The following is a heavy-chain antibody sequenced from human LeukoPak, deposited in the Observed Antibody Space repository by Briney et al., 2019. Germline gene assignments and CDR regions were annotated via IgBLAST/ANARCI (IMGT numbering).Heavy chain of an antibody. D-gene: IGHD6-13*01. Sequence: ASVKVSCKVSGYTLTELSMHWVRQAPGKGLEWMGGFDPEDGETIYAQKFQGRVTMTEDTSTDTAYMELSSLRSEDTAVYYCASTGRYSSSWYFVHGFDPWGQGTLVTVSS. V-gene: IGHV1-24*01. CDR1: GYTLTELS. J-gene: IGHJ5*02. CDR2: FDPEDGET. CDR3: ASTGRYSSSWYFVHGFDP.